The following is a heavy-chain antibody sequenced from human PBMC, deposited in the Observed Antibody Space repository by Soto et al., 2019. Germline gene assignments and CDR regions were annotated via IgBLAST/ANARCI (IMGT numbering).Heavy chain of an antibody. V-gene: IGHV4-31*03. CDR1: GASITRGGYY. CDR2: TYYTGNT. Sequence: PSETLSLTCTVSGASITRGGYYWTWVRQLPGRGLEWIGYTYYTGNTNYNPSLKSRLAISVDTSKNQFSLRLSSVTAADTALYYCVRDTTRIRGMDVWGPGTTVNVS. CDR3: VRDTTRIRGMDV. J-gene: IGHJ6*02. D-gene: IGHD1-26*01.